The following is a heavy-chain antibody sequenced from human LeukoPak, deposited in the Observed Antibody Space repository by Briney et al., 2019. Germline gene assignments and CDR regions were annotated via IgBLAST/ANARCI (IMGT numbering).Heavy chain of an antibody. CDR2: INHSGST. Sequence: GSLRLSCAASGFTFSTYSMNWVRQPPGKGLEWIGEINHSGSTNYNPSLKSRVTISVDTSKNQFSLKLSSVTAADTAVYYCASHYYDSSGYYRELLGYWGQGTLVTVSS. J-gene: IGHJ4*02. CDR3: ASHYYDSSGYYRELLGY. CDR1: GFTFSTYS. D-gene: IGHD3-22*01. V-gene: IGHV4-34*01.